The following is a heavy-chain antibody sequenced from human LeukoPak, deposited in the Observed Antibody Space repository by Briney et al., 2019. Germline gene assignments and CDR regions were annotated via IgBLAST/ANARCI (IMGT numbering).Heavy chain of an antibody. CDR1: GFTFSSYG. J-gene: IGHJ4*02. V-gene: IGHV3-30*02. CDR3: AKDLHGVVPAAKSD. Sequence: TGGSLRLSCAASGFTFSSYGMHWVRQAPGKGLEWVAFIRYDGSNKYYADSVKGRFTISRDNSKNTLYLQMNSLRAEDTAVYYCAKDLHGVVPAAKSDWGQGTVVTVSS. D-gene: IGHD2-2*01. CDR2: IRYDGSNK.